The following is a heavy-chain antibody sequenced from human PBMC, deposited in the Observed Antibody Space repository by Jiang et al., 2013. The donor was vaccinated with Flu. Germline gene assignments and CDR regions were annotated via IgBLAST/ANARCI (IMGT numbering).Heavy chain of an antibody. CDR3: ARDLRWVDSSSENDYGMDV. D-gene: IGHD6-6*01. Sequence: VSCKASGYTFTGYYMHWVRQAPGQGLEWMGWINPNSGGTNYAQKFQGWVTMTRDTSISTAYMELSRLRSDDTAVYYCARDLRWVDSSSENDYGMDVWGQGTTVTVSS. CDR1: GYTFTGYY. V-gene: IGHV1-2*04. CDR2: INPNSGGT. J-gene: IGHJ6*02.